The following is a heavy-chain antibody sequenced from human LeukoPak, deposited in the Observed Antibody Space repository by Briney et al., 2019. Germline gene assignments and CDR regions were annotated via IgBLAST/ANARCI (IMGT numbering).Heavy chain of an antibody. D-gene: IGHD5-24*01. J-gene: IGHJ4*02. V-gene: IGHV3-74*01. CDR3: ARCDGYNPGPIY. Sequence: GGSLRLSCAASGFTFSNYWMHWVRQAPGEALMWVSRIKSDGSSTTYADSVKGRFTISRDNAKNTLYLQMNSLRAEDTAVYYCARCDGYNPGPIYWGQGTLVTVSS. CDR1: GFTFSNYW. CDR2: IKSDGSST.